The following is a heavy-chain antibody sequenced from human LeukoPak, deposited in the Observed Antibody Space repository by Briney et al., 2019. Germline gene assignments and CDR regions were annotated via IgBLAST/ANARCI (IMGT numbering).Heavy chain of an antibody. CDR1: GYTFTSYD. V-gene: IGHV1-8*01. CDR2: MNPNSGNT. CDR3: AREADTAMVTLYDY. D-gene: IGHD5-18*01. J-gene: IGHJ4*02. Sequence: ASVKVSCKASGYTFTSYDINWVRQATRQGLEWMEWMNPNSGNTGYAQKFQGRVTMTRDTSISTAYMELSRLRSDDTAVYYCAREADTAMVTLYDYWGQGTLVTVSS.